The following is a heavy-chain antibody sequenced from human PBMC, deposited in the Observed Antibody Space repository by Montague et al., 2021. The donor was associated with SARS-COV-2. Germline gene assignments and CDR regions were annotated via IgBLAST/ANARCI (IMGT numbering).Heavy chain of an antibody. V-gene: IGHV4-39*01. CDR3: ARLGITLGGVIVIRYYFDF. Sequence: SETLSLTCTFSGASRSTKNYYWGWIRQPPEKGLEWIGIISYSATSYSNPSPKSRFTISVDTSRNQPSLNLSSVTVADTAVYYCARLGITLGGVIVIRYYFDFWGQGTLVTVSS. CDR2: ISYSATS. J-gene: IGHJ4*02. CDR1: GASRSTKNYY. D-gene: IGHD3-16*02.